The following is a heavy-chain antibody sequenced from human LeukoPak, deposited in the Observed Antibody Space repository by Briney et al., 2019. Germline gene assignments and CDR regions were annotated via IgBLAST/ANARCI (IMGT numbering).Heavy chain of an antibody. CDR2: IKQEGSEK. CDR1: GFTFSSYW. D-gene: IGHD1-1*01. J-gene: IGHJ4*02. V-gene: IGHV3-7*05. Sequence: GGSLRLSCAASGFTFSSYWMSWVRQAPGKGREWVANIKQEGSEKYYVDSVKGRFTISRDNAKNSLYLQMNSLRAEDTDVYYCARDRVLEPVTGWGQGTLVTVSS. CDR3: ARDRVLEPVTG.